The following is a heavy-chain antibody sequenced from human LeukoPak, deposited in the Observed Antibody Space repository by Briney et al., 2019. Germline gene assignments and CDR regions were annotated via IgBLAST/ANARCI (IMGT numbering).Heavy chain of an antibody. V-gene: IGHV3-23*01. Sequence: PGGSLRLSCAASGFTFSNYAMSWVRQAPGKGLEWVSTVSGGAGTTYYADSVKGRFTISRDNSKNTLYLQMNSLRAEDTAVYYCAKKRDTAMIGIEGCFDSWGQGTLVTVSS. D-gene: IGHD5-18*01. CDR1: GFTFSNYA. J-gene: IGHJ4*02. CDR3: AKKRDTAMIGIEGCFDS. CDR2: VSGGAGTT.